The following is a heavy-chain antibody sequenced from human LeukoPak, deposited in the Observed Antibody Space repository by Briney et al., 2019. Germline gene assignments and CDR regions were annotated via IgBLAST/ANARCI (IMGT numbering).Heavy chain of an antibody. CDR2: ISWNSGSI. Sequence: GGSLRLSCAASGFTFDDYAMHWVRQAPGKGLEWVSGISWNSGSIGYADSVKGRFTISRDNAKNSLYLQMNSLRAEDTALYYCAKDGGYCSSTSCYSGWFDPWGQGTLVTVSS. D-gene: IGHD2-2*01. CDR3: AKDGGYCSSTSCYSGWFDP. CDR1: GFTFDDYA. V-gene: IGHV3-9*01. J-gene: IGHJ5*02.